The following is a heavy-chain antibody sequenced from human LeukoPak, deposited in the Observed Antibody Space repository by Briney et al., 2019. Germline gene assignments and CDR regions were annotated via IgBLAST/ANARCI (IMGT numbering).Heavy chain of an antibody. D-gene: IGHD3-9*01. CDR2: IYTSGST. V-gene: IGHV4-4*09. CDR3: AREQFDWLLSGNAQEPYYYGMDV. CDR1: GGSISSYY. J-gene: IGHJ6*02. Sequence: PSETLSLTCTVSGGSISSYYWSWIRQPPGKGLEWIGYIYTSGSTNYNPSLKSRVTISVDTSKNQFSLKLSSVTAADTAVYYCAREQFDWLLSGNAQEPYYYGMDVWGQGTTVTVSS.